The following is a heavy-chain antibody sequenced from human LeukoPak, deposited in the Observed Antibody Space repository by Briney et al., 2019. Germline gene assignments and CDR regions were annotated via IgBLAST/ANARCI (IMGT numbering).Heavy chain of an antibody. CDR1: GFTFSSYA. CDR3: AKDVRDYYGTGTLNFDS. CDR2: ISGSGGST. J-gene: IGHJ4*02. Sequence: PGGSLRLSCAASGFTFSSYAMSWVRQAPGKGLEWVSAISGSGGSTYYADSVKGRFTISRDNSKNTLYLQMNSLRAEDTAVYYCAKDVRDYYGTGTLNFDSWGQGTLVSVSS. D-gene: IGHD3-10*01. V-gene: IGHV3-23*01.